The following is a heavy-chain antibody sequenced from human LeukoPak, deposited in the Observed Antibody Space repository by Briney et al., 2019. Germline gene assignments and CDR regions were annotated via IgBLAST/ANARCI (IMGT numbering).Heavy chain of an antibody. V-gene: IGHV1-18*04. J-gene: IGHJ4*02. CDR2: ISAYNGNT. CDR3: ARVRDGRPPDY. Sequence: VASVKVSWKASGYTFTSYGISWVRQAPGQGLEWMGWISAYNGNTNYAQKLQGRVTMTTDTSTSTAYMELRSLRSDDTAVYYCARVRDGRPPDYWGQGTLVTVSS. D-gene: IGHD5-24*01. CDR1: GYTFTSYG.